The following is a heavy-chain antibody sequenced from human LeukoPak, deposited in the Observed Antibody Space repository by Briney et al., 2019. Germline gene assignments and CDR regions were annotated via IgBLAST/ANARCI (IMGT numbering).Heavy chain of an antibody. D-gene: IGHD5-24*01. CDR2: IIPIFGTA. CDR1: GGTFSSYA. CDR3: ARRWTVDAFDI. V-gene: IGHV1-69*06. Sequence: ASVKVSCKASGGTFSSYAISWVRQAPGQGLEWMGGIIPIFGTANYAQKFQGRVTITADKSTSTAYMELSSLRSEDTAVYYCARRWTVDAFDIWGQGTMVTVSS. J-gene: IGHJ3*02.